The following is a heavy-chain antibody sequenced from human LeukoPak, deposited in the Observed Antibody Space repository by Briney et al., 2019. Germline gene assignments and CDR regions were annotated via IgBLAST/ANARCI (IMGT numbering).Heavy chain of an antibody. V-gene: IGHV1-69*13. CDR1: GGTFSSYA. Sequence: SVKVSCKASGGTFSSYAISWVRQAPGQGLEWMGGIIPIFGTANYAQKFQGRVTITADESTSAAYMELSSLRSEDTAVYYCARGNYYDSSGYIDYWGQGTLVTVSS. CDR2: IIPIFGTA. CDR3: ARGNYYDSSGYIDY. J-gene: IGHJ4*02. D-gene: IGHD3-22*01.